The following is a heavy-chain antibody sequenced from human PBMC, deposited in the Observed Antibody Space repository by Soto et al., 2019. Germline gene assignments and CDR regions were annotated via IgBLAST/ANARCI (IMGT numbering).Heavy chain of an antibody. Sequence: PWGSLRLSCAASGFTFSSYLMSWVRQVPGKGLEWVANIKQDGSEQYYVDSVMGRFTISRDNAKNSLYPQMNSLRAEDTAVYYCATSRSFDYWGQGALVTVSP. CDR3: ATSRSFDY. D-gene: IGHD3-10*01. CDR2: IKQDGSEQ. V-gene: IGHV3-7*02. J-gene: IGHJ4*02. CDR1: GFTFSSYL.